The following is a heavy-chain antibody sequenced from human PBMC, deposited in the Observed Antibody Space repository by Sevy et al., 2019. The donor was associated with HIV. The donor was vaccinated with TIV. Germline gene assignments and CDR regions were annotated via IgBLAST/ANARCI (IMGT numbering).Heavy chain of an antibody. CDR3: ARAILEISTWRSDY. D-gene: IGHD1-1*01. J-gene: IGHJ4*02. CDR1: GFTFSSYR. V-gene: IGHV3-21*01. CDR2: ISSTSAYI. Sequence: GGSLRLSCTASGFTFSSYRMTWVRQAPGKGLEWVSCISSTSAYINYADSVKGRFTISRDNAKNLLYLQMDSLRAEDTAVYYCARAILEISTWRSDYWGQGTLVTVSS.